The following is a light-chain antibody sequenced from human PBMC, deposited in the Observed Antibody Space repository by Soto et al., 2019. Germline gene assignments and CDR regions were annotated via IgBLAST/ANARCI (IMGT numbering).Light chain of an antibody. CDR3: SSYTSSSTVI. V-gene: IGLV2-14*01. CDR2: DVS. Sequence: QSALTQPASVSESPGQSITISCTGTSSDIGGYNYVSWYQQHPGKAPKLMIYDVSNRPSGISNRFSGSRSGNTASLTISGLQAEDEADYYCSSYTSSSTVIFGGGTKVTVL. J-gene: IGLJ2*01. CDR1: SSDIGGYNY.